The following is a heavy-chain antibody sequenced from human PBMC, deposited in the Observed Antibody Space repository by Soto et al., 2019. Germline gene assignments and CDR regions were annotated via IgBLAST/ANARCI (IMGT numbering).Heavy chain of an antibody. CDR2: MNPDSGST. CDR1: GYPFTSYH. J-gene: IGHJ4*02. CDR3: ARGSFISKGYDSVWDLAH. V-gene: IGHV1-8*01. D-gene: IGHD6-19*01. Sequence: QVQLVQSGAEVKKPGASVKVSCKPSGYPFTSYHVNWVRQAPGQGLEWMGWMNPDSGSTDYALKFQGRLTMTRNTSMSTAYLAPRSLTSHDTAISSGARGSFISKGYDSVWDLAHWGQGTRVIVSS.